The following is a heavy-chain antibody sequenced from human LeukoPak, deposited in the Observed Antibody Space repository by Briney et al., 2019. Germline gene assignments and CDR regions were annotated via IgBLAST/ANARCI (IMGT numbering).Heavy chain of an antibody. CDR1: GFTFRNYA. CDR2: IHSDGSNR. Sequence: GGSLRLSCAASGFTFRNYAMYWVRQAPGKGLEWVAFIHSDGSNRHYADSVKGRFTISRDNSKNTLYLQMNTLTPDGTAVYYCAKDGGAHNPHFWGQGTLVTVSS. J-gene: IGHJ4*02. CDR3: AKDGGAHNPHF. V-gene: IGHV3-30*02. D-gene: IGHD2-15*01.